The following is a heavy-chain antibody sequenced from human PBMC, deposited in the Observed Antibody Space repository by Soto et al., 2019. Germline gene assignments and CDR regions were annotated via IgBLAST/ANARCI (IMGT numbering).Heavy chain of an antibody. CDR2: IKGDGSEK. CDR3: GRDEVRNGVGV. CDR1: GFTFSDFW. J-gene: IGHJ6*02. V-gene: IGHV3-7*01. Sequence: GGSLRLSCEASGFTFSDFWMSWVRQAPGKGLEWVANIKGDGSEKRYVDSGRGRFTISRDNAKNSVYLQMNSLRADDTALYYCGRDEVRNGVGVWGQGIKVTVSS.